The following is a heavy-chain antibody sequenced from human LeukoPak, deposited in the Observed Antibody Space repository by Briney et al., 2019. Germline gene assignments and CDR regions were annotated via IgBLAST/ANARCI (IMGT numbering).Heavy chain of an antibody. Sequence: SEALSLTCTVSGGSISSSSYYWGWIRQLPGKGVEWIGTIYYSGSTYYTPSLKSRVTISVDTSKNQFSLKLRSVTAADTAVYYCATGYTSNCPYNWGQGTLVTVSS. J-gene: IGHJ4*02. CDR1: GGSISSSSYY. CDR2: IYYSGST. V-gene: IGHV4-39*01. D-gene: IGHD6-13*01. CDR3: ATGYTSNCPYN.